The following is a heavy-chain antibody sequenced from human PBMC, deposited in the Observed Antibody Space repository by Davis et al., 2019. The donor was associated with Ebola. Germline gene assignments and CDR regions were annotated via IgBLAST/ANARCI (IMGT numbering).Heavy chain of an antibody. Sequence: PGGSLRLSCAVYGGSFSGYYWSWIRQPPGKGLEWIGYIYYSGSTNYNPSLKSRVTISVDTSKNQFSLKLSSVTAADTAVYYCARGLGRTNLDYWGQGTLVTVSS. CDR2: IYYSGST. V-gene: IGHV4-59*12. J-gene: IGHJ4*02. CDR1: GGSFSGYY. D-gene: IGHD1-14*01. CDR3: ARGLGRTNLDY.